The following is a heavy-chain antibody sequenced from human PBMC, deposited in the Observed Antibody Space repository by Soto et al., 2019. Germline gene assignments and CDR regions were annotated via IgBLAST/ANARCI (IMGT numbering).Heavy chain of an antibody. CDR3: ARDWSRYYDNSGLIWFY. CDR2: ISAYNGDT. Sequence: ASVKVSCKASGGTFSSYAISWVRQAPGQGLEWVGWISAYNGDTHYAPKFQDRITLTTETSTDTAYMELRSLRLDDTAVYYCARDWSRYYDNSGLIWFYRGQGSLVTVSS. V-gene: IGHV1-18*01. CDR1: GGTFSSYA. J-gene: IGHJ4*02. D-gene: IGHD3-22*01.